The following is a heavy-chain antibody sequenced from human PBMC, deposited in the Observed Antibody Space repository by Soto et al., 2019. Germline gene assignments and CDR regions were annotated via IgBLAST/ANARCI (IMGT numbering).Heavy chain of an antibody. V-gene: IGHV3-30-3*01. Sequence: PGGSLRLSCAASGFTFSSYAMHWVRQAPGKGLEWVAVISYDGSNKYYADSVKGRFTISRDNSKNTLYLQMNSLRAEDTAVYYCARDPRPLEQYYFDYCRQGTLVTVAS. CDR1: GFTFSSYA. CDR2: ISYDGSNK. J-gene: IGHJ4*02. D-gene: IGHD3-3*01. CDR3: ARDPRPLEQYYFDY.